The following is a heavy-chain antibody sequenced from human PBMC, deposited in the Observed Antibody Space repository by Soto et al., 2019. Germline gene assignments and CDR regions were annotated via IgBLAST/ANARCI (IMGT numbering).Heavy chain of an antibody. D-gene: IGHD1-1*01. CDR3: ARELAALNWFDP. CDR1: GFTFSDYY. V-gene: IGHV3-11*06. CDR2: ISSSSSYT. J-gene: IGHJ5*02. Sequence: GGAPRLSCAASGFTFSDYYMSWIRQAPGKGLEWVSYISSSSSYTNYVDSVKGRFTISRDNAKNSLYLQMNSLRDEDTAVYYCARELAALNWFDPRGRGTLVTVS.